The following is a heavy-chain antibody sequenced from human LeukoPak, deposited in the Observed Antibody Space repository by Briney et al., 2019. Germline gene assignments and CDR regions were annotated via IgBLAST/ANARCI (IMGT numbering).Heavy chain of an antibody. CDR3: ARDRGDYGDYVRGDY. CDR2: ISAYNGNT. J-gene: IGHJ4*02. V-gene: IGHV1-18*01. D-gene: IGHD4-17*01. CDR1: GYTFTSYG. Sequence: ASVKVSCKASGYTFTSYGISWVRQAPGQGLEWMGWISAYNGNTNYAQKLQGRVTMTTDTSTSTAYMELRSLRFDDTAVYYCARDRGDYGDYVRGDYWGQGTLVTVSS.